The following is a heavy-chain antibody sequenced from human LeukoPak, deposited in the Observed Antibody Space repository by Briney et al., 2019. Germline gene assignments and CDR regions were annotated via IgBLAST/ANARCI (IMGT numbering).Heavy chain of an antibody. CDR2: IKQDGSEK. V-gene: IGHV3-7*01. D-gene: IGHD3-9*01. J-gene: IGHJ4*02. CDR1: GFTFSSYW. Sequence: GGSLRLSCAASGFTFSSYWMSWVRQAPGKGLEWVANIKQDGSEKYYVDSVKGRFTISRDNAKNSLYLQMNSLRAEDTAVYYCARVGILTGYYMYYFDYWGQGTLVVVSS. CDR3: ARVGILTGYYMYYFDY.